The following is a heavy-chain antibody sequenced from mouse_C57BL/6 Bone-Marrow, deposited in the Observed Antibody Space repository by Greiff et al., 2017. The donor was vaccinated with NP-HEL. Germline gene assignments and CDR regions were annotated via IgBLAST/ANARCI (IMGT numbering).Heavy chain of an antibody. V-gene: IGHV5-12*01. D-gene: IGHD1-1*01. CDR2: ISNGGGST. Sequence: EVKVEESGGGLVQPGGSLKLSCAASGFTFSDYYMYWVRQTPEKRLEWVAYISNGGGSTYYPDTVKGRFTISRDNAKNTLYLQMSRLKSEDTAMYYCARRGYGSFYYFDYWGQGTTLTVSS. CDR3: ARRGYGSFYYFDY. CDR1: GFTFSDYY. J-gene: IGHJ2*01.